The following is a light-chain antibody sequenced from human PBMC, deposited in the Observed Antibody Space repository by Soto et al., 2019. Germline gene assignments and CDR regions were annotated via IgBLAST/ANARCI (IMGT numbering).Light chain of an antibody. CDR2: GAS. V-gene: IGKV3-20*01. Sequence: EIVLTQSPGTLSLSPGERATLSCRASQSVSSSYLAWYQQKPGQAPRLLIYGASSRATGIPDRFSGSGSGTDFTLTINTLEPEDFAVYYCQQYGSSPITFGGGTKVEIK. J-gene: IGKJ4*01. CDR1: QSVSSSY. CDR3: QQYGSSPIT.